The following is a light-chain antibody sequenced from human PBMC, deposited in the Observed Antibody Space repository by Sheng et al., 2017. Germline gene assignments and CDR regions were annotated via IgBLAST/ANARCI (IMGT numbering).Light chain of an antibody. V-gene: IGKV1-39*01. CDR1: QDIRKY. CDR2: DTS. J-gene: IGKJ4*01. CDR3: QQTFGTPFT. Sequence: DIQMTQSPSSLSASVGDRVALTCRASQDIRKYLSWYQQQPGKVPKVLVYDTSKLENGVPSRFSGSGSGTEFTLTINGLQPDDFGTYYCQQTFGTPFTFGGGIKVEVK.